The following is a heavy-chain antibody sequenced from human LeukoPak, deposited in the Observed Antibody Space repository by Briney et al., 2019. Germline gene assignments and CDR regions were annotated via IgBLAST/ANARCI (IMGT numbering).Heavy chain of an antibody. CDR3: VRDQGNYSSGH. CDR1: GFTFSSYW. Sequence: GGSLRLSCAASGFTFSSYWMHWVRQAPGKGLVWVSRIDGDGSVTSYADYVKGRLTISRDNAKNTLYLHMNNPRAEDTAVYYCVRDQGNYSSGHWGQGTLVTVSS. V-gene: IGHV3-74*01. J-gene: IGHJ4*02. CDR2: IDGDGSVT. D-gene: IGHD2-21*01.